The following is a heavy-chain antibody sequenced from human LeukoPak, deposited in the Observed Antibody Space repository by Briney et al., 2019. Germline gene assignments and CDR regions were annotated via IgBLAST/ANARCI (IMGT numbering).Heavy chain of an antibody. Sequence: SVKVSCKASGGTFSSYAISWVRQAPGQGLEWMGGIIPILGTANYAQKFQGRVTITADESTSTAYMELSSLRSEDTAVYYCAALDHDFWSGYYQKHTDYWGQGTLVTVSS. CDR2: IIPILGTA. D-gene: IGHD3-3*01. J-gene: IGHJ4*02. CDR1: GGTFSSYA. V-gene: IGHV1-69*13. CDR3: AALDHDFWSGYYQKHTDY.